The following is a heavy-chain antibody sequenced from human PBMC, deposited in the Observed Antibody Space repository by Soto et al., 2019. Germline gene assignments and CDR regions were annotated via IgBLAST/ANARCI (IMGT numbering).Heavy chain of an antibody. CDR1: GGSISSGPYS. V-gene: IGHV4-39*01. CDR2: FHYSEHN. J-gene: IGHJ6*02. CDR3: AGLGGFCSSTGCYGFYGMDV. D-gene: IGHD2-2*01. Sequence: QVQLQESGPGLVKPSETLSLTCTVSGGSISSGPYSWGWIRQPPGEGLEWIGTFHYSEHNYYNPSLGGLVTISVDTSKNQVSLKVPSVTVADTALYYGAGLGGFCSSTGCYGFYGMDVWGQGTTVIVSS.